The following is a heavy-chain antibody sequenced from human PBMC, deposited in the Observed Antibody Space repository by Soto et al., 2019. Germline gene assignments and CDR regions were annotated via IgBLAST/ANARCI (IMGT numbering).Heavy chain of an antibody. CDR1: GIVFSDY. V-gene: IGHV3-11*01. D-gene: IGHD3-16*01. J-gene: IGHJ5*02. CDR3: ARLPFPWGWFCP. Sequence: QVQLVESGGGLVKPGGSLRLSRAASGIVFSDYMSWVRQAPGKGLEWLSYISGSGRTIYSADSVKGRFTISRDNATNSLYLQMNSVRTEDTAVYYCARLPFPWGWFCPWGQGTLVTVSS. CDR2: ISGSGRTI.